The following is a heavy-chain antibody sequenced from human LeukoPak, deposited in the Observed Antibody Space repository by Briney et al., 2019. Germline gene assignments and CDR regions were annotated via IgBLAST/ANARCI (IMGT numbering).Heavy chain of an antibody. CDR2: INPNSGGT. J-gene: IGHJ4*02. CDR3: ARVVMGATSIDY. D-gene: IGHD1-26*01. Sequence: ASANVSCKASGYTFTGYYMHWVRQAPGQGLEWMGRINPNSGGTNYAQKFQGRVTMTRDTSISTAYMELSSLRSDDTAVYYCARVVMGATSIDYWGQGTLVTVSS. CDR1: GYTFTGYY. V-gene: IGHV1-2*06.